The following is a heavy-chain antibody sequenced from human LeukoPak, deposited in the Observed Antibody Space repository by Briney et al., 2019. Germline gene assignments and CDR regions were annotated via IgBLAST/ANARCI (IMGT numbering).Heavy chain of an antibody. CDR2: ISDDANAI. CDR3: ARGAGASGGRDYYSDY. J-gene: IGHJ4*02. D-gene: IGHD6-13*01. V-gene: IGHV3-30*04. Sequence: PGGSLRLSCAASGFIFSNHALHWVRQAPGKGLEWVAVISDDANAIHYTHSVKGRFTISRDNSSNMLYLQMNSLRPEDTAVYYCARGAGASGGRDYYSDYWGQGVLVTVSS. CDR1: GFIFSNHA.